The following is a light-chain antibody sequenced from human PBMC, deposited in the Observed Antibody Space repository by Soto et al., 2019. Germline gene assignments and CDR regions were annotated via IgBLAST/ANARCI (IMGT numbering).Light chain of an antibody. Sequence: DIQMTQFPSTLSASVGDRVTITCRASQSISSWLAWYQQKAGKAPKLLIYKASTLEYGVPSRFSGSGSGTEFTLTISSLQPDDFATYYCLQYDSFSQTFGQGTKVEIK. CDR2: KAS. J-gene: IGKJ1*01. CDR3: LQYDSFSQT. CDR1: QSISSW. V-gene: IGKV1-5*03.